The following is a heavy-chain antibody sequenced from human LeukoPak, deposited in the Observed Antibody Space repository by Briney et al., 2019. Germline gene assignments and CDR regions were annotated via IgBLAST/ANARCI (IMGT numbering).Heavy chain of an antibody. D-gene: IGHD4-17*01. CDR2: ISGSGHTT. J-gene: IGHJ5*02. CDR1: GFTFSNYA. Sequence: GGSLRLSCAASGFTFSNYAMSWVRQAPGKGLERVSAISGSGHTTYYADSVRGRFTFSRDNSKSTPFLQMNSLRAEDTAIYYCAKARTLTTLLGSWGQGTLVTVSS. V-gene: IGHV3-23*01. CDR3: AKARTLTTLLGS.